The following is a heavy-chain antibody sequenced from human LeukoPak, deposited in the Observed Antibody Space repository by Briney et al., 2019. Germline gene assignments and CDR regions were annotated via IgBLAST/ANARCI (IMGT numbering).Heavy chain of an antibody. D-gene: IGHD2-2*01. Sequence: GGSLRLSCSASGFGFGDHGMSWVRQVPGKGLEWVSGINWSGGSTGYADPVRGRFTIFRDNAKNSLYLQMDSLTAEDTALYYCARAPITSPFYFDHWGQGTLVTVSS. J-gene: IGHJ4*02. V-gene: IGHV3-20*04. CDR2: INWSGGST. CDR3: ARAPITSPFYFDH. CDR1: GFGFGDHG.